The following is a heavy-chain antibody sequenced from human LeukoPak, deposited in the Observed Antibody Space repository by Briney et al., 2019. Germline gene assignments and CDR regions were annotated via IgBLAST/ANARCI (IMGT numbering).Heavy chain of an antibody. CDR1: GYTFTSYD. J-gene: IGHJ4*02. D-gene: IGHD4-23*01. Sequence: GASVKVSCKASGYTFTSYDINWVRQATGQGLEWMGWMNPNSGNTGYAQKFQGRVTITADESTSTAYMELSSLRFEDTAVYYCARTTTVVTPWADNDHWGQGTLVTVSS. CDR2: MNPNSGNT. CDR3: ARTTTVVTPWADNDH. V-gene: IGHV1-8*03.